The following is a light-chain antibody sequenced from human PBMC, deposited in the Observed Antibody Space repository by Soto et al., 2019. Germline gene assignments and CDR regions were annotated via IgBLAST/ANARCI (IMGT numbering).Light chain of an antibody. V-gene: IGKV3D-20*02. Sequence: EIVLTQSPGTLSLSPGERATLSCRASEPVSTSFLAWYQQKRGQPPRLLIYGASTRATGVPDRVSGSGSGTDFTLTISSLQSEDFAVYYCQQRSNWPITFGQGTRLEIK. CDR1: EPVSTSF. CDR3: QQRSNWPIT. J-gene: IGKJ5*01. CDR2: GAS.